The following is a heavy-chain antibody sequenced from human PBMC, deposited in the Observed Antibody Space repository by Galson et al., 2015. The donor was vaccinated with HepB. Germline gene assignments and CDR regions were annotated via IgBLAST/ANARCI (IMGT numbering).Heavy chain of an antibody. Sequence: SLRLSCAASGFTFSSYAMSWVRQAPGKGLEWVSAISGSGGSTYYADSVKGRFTISRDNSKNTLYLQMNSLRAEDTAVYYCAKDRMVRGVIPYWYFDLWGRGALVTVSS. CDR1: GFTFSSYA. CDR2: ISGSGGST. D-gene: IGHD3-10*01. J-gene: IGHJ2*01. CDR3: AKDRMVRGVIPYWYFDL. V-gene: IGHV3-23*01.